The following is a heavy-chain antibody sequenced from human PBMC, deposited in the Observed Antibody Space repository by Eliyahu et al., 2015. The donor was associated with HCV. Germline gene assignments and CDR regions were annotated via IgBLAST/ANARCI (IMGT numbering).Heavy chain of an antibody. V-gene: IGHV4-28*01. CDR3: AIARGNYLGGHYFDY. CDR2: MYYRGST. D-gene: IGHD1-26*01. Sequence: VQLQESGPGLVKPSDTXXLSCAVSGYAISSSTWWGWIRQSPGKGLEWIGFMYYRGSTSYNPSLNSRVTMSLDTARNQFSMSLNSVTAVDTAIYYCAIARGNYLGGHYFDYWGQGTLVTVSS. CDR1: GYAISSSTW. J-gene: IGHJ4*02.